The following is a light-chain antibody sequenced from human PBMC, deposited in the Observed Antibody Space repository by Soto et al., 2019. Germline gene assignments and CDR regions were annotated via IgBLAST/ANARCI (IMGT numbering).Light chain of an antibody. CDR1: SSDVGSYNV. V-gene: IGLV2-23*02. CDR2: EVS. CDR3: CSYAGSSSAYV. J-gene: IGLJ1*01. Sequence: QSVLTQPASVSGSPGQSITISCTGTSSDVGSYNVVSWYQQHPGKAPKLLIYEVSKRPSVVSDRFSGSKSGNTASLTISGLQAEDEADYHCCSYAGSSSAYVFGTGTKLTVL.